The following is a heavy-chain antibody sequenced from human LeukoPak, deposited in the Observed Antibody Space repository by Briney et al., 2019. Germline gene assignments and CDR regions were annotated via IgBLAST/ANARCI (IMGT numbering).Heavy chain of an antibody. CDR3: ARVDGSPDY. V-gene: IGHV1-8*01. CDR2: MNPNSGNT. Sequence: GASVKVSCKASGYTFTSYDINWVRQATGQGLEWMGWMNPNSGNTGYAQKFQGRVTITRDTSISTVYMELSSLRSDDTAVYFCARVDGSPDYWGQGTLVTVSS. J-gene: IGHJ4*02. D-gene: IGHD2-15*01. CDR1: GYTFTSYD.